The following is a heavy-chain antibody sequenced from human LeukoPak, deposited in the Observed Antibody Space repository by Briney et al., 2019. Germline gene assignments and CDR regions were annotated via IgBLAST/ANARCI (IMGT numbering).Heavy chain of an antibody. V-gene: IGHV3-48*03. CDR2: ISSSGSTI. J-gene: IGHJ6*04. D-gene: IGHD3-9*01. Sequence: PGGSLRVSCAASGFTFSSYEMNWVRQAPGKGLEWVSYISSSGSTIYYADSVKGRFTISRDNAKNSLYLQMNSLRAEDTAVYYCAALGADYDILTGYSRLGYYGMDVWGKGTTVTVSS. CDR1: GFTFSSYE. CDR3: AALGADYDILTGYSRLGYYGMDV.